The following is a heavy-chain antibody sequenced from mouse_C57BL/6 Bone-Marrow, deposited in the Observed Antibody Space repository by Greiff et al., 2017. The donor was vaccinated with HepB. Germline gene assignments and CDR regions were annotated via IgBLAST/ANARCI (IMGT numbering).Heavy chain of an antibody. V-gene: IGHV5-16*01. J-gene: IGHJ1*03. D-gene: IGHD1-1*01. Sequence: EVKLVESEGGLVQPGRSMKLSCTASGFTFSDYYMAWVRQVPEKGLEWVANINYDGSSTYYLDSLKSRFIISRDNAKNILYLQMSSLKSEDTATYYCARDGTTVVAPYWYFDVWGTGTTVTVSS. CDR3: ARDGTTVVAPYWYFDV. CDR2: INYDGSST. CDR1: GFTFSDYY.